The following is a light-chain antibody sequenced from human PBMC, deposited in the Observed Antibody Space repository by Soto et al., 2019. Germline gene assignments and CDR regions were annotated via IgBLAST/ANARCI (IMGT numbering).Light chain of an antibody. CDR3: QQYTNLPWT. CDR1: QDINSR. V-gene: IGKV3D-15*01. Sequence: IVVPQAPSTRSVSPGARLPLYWRASQDINSRLAWYQQKPGKAPRLLIYDAYIRDTGITDRFSGSGSGTDFTLTISSLQSEDFAVYYCQQYTNLPWTVGPGTKVDIK. J-gene: IGKJ1*01. CDR2: DAY.